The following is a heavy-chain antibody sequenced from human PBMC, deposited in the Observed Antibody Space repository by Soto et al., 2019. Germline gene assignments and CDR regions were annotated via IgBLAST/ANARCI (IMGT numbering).Heavy chain of an antibody. D-gene: IGHD3-16*01. CDR2: VKSKVDGETI. J-gene: IGHJ4*02. CDR3: SADLPDWGAYAFDY. CDR1: GFTFNGAW. Sequence: EVQLVESGGGLVEPGGSLRLSCAASGFTFNGAWMNWVRQGPGKGLEWVGRVKSKVDGETIDYAAPVKGRFTISRDDSRNMVYQQMNSLSTEDTAMYYCSADLPDWGAYAFDYWGQGALVTVSS. V-gene: IGHV3-15*07.